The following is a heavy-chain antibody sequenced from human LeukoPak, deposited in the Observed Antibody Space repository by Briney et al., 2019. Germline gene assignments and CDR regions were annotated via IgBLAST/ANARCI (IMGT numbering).Heavy chain of an antibody. CDR3: ARDVTMVRGVIWGVSDDYFDY. J-gene: IGHJ4*02. Sequence: VASVKVSCKASGYTFTSYYMHWVRQAPGQGLEWMGMINPSGGSTNYAQKFQGRVTMTRDTSTSTVYMELSSLRSEDTAVYYCARDVTMVRGVIWGVSDDYFDYWGQGTLVTVSS. CDR1: GYTFTSYY. V-gene: IGHV1-46*01. D-gene: IGHD3-10*01. CDR2: INPSGGST.